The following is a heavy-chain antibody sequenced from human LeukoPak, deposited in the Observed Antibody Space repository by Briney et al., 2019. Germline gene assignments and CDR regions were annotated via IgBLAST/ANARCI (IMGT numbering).Heavy chain of an antibody. V-gene: IGHV3-30*18. D-gene: IGHD3-10*01. J-gene: IGHJ6*04. CDR2: ISYDGSNK. CDR1: GFTFSSYG. Sequence: PGRSLRLSCAASGFTFSSYGMHWVRQAPGKGLEWVAVISYDGSNKYYADSVKGRFTISRDNSKNTLYLQMNSLRAEDTAVYYCAKDLYYYGSGSYYNPRGGGMDVWGKGTTVTVSS. CDR3: AKDLYYYGSGSYYNPRGGGMDV.